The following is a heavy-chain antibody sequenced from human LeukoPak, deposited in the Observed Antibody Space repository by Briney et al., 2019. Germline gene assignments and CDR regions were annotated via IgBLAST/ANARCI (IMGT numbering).Heavy chain of an antibody. J-gene: IGHJ1*01. D-gene: IGHD6-13*01. V-gene: IGHV3-30-3*01. CDR2: ISYDGSNK. CDR1: RLTFSSYA. CDR3: ARRAAEATKPSAY. Sequence: GGSPRLSCAASRLTFSSYAMHWVREAPGKGLEWVAVISYDGSNKYYADSVKGRFTISRDNSKNTLYLQMNSLRAEDTAVYYCARRAAEATKPSAYWGQGTLVTVSS.